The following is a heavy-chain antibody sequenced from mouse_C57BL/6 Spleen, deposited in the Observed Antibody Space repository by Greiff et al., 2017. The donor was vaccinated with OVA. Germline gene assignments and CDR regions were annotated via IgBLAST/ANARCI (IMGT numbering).Heavy chain of an antibody. Sequence: QVQLQQPGAELVMPGASVKLSCKASGYTFTSYWMHWVKQRPGQGLEWIGEIDPSDSYTNYNQKFKGKSTLTVDKSSSTAYMQLSSLTSEDSAVYYCARRGCTTVVPFDYWGQGTTRTVSS. V-gene: IGHV1-69*01. CDR1: GYTFTSYW. CDR3: ARRGCTTVVPFDY. D-gene: IGHD1-1*01. CDR2: IDPSDSYT. J-gene: IGHJ2*01.